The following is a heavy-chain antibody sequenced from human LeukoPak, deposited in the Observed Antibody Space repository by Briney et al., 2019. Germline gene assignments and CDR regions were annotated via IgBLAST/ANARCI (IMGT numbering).Heavy chain of an antibody. CDR2: IKSKTDGGTT. J-gene: IGHJ4*02. D-gene: IGHD6-13*01. V-gene: IGHV3-15*01. CDR3: TTDRALYSSSWYMKYFDY. Sequence: NTGGCLRLSCAASGFTFSNAWMSLVRQAPGKGLEWVGRIKSKTDGGTTDYAAPVKGRFTISRDDSKNTLYLQMNSLKTEDTAVYYCTTDRALYSSSWYMKYFDYWGQGTLVTVSS. CDR1: GFTFSNAW.